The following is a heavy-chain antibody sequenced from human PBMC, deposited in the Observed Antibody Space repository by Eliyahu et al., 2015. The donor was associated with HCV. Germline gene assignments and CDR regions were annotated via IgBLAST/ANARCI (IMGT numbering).Heavy chain of an antibody. Sequence: QVQLQESGPGLVKPSETLSLTCSVSGGSIRGFYWGWIRQSPGRGLEWIGYIYYDGSITYNPSLKRRFTMSVDKSRNQFSLRLPSATAADTAVYYCARVREQALAHYYFETWGRGTLVTVSS. D-gene: IGHD3-10*01. J-gene: IGHJ2*01. CDR2: IYYDGSI. V-gene: IGHV4-59*01. CDR1: GGSIRGFY. CDR3: ARVREQALAHYYFET.